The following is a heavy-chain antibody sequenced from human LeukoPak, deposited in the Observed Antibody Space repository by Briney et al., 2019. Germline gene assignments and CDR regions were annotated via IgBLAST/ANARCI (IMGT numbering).Heavy chain of an antibody. V-gene: IGHV3-53*01. D-gene: IGHD6-13*01. CDR3: ARGLVSSSWYGFRSQYYFDY. Sequence: GGSLRLSCAASGFTVSSNYMSWVRQAPGKGLEWVSVIYSGGSTYYEDSVKGRFTISRDNSKNTLYLQMNSLRAEDTAVYYCARGLVSSSWYGFRSQYYFDYWGQGTLVTVSS. J-gene: IGHJ4*02. CDR2: IYSGGST. CDR1: GFTVSSNY.